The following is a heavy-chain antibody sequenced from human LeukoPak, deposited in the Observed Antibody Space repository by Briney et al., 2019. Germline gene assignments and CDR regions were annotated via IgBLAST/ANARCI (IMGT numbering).Heavy chain of an antibody. V-gene: IGHV3-23*01. CDR1: GFTFSDYA. Sequence: GGSLRLSCAASGFTFSDYAMDWVRQAPGKGLEWVSVIRSSGDTTYYADFVKDRFTISRDNSKNTLYLQMNSLRAEDTAVYYCAKGYYASGSSLSAFDYWGQGTLVTVSS. CDR2: IRSSGDTT. D-gene: IGHD3-10*01. J-gene: IGHJ4*02. CDR3: AKGYYASGSSLSAFDY.